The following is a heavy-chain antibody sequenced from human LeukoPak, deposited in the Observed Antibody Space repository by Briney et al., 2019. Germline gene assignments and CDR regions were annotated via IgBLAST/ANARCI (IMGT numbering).Heavy chain of an antibody. CDR1: GITFNSYG. V-gene: IGHV3-30*02. Sequence: GGSLRLSCAASGITFNSYGMHWVRQAPDKGLEWVAFIRYDGSNEYYVDSVKGRFTISRDNSKNTLYLQMNSQRGEDTAVYYCCGDFDYWGQGTLVTVSS. CDR2: IRYDGSNE. J-gene: IGHJ4*02. D-gene: IGHD2-21*01. CDR3: CGDFDY.